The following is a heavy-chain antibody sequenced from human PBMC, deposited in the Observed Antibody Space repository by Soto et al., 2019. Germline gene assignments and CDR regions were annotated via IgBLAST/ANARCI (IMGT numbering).Heavy chain of an antibody. Sequence: SETLSLTCTVSGGSISSNDHYWSWIRQPPGKGPEWIGYIYYSGSTYYNPSLKSRVTISVDMSKNQFSLKLSSVTAADTAVYFCARGYCSSSSCPADWFDPWGQGTLVTVSS. CDR1: GGSISSNDHY. J-gene: IGHJ5*02. D-gene: IGHD2-2*01. V-gene: IGHV4-30-4*01. CDR2: IYYSGST. CDR3: ARGYCSSSSCPADWFDP.